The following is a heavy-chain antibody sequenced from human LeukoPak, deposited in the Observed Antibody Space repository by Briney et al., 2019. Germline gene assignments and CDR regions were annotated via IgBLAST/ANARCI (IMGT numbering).Heavy chain of an antibody. CDR2: ISYDGSNK. D-gene: IGHD6-19*01. Sequence: PGRSLRLSCAASGFTFSSYAMHWVRQAPGKGLEWVAVISYDGSNKYYADSVKGRFTISRDNSKNTLYLQMNSLRAEDTAVYYCAKAEYSSGWYVDWGQGTLVTVSS. V-gene: IGHV3-30-3*01. CDR1: GFTFSSYA. CDR3: AKAEYSSGWYVD. J-gene: IGHJ4*02.